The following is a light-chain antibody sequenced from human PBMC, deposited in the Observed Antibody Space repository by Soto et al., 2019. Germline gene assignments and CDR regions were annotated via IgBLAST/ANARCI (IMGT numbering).Light chain of an antibody. CDR1: QSVSTNY. V-gene: IGKV3-20*01. J-gene: IGKJ3*01. CDR2: GAS. Sequence: EIVLTQSPGTLSLSPGDRATLSCRASQSVSTNYLAWYQQSLGQAPRLLIYGASIRATGIPDRFSGNGSGTDFTITISRLEPEDFAVYYCHQYGSTPFTFGPGTKVDIK. CDR3: HQYGSTPFT.